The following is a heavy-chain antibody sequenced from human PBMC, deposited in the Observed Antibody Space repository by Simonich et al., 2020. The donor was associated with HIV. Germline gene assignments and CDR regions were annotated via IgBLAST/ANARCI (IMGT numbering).Heavy chain of an antibody. CDR1: GGSFSGYS. V-gene: IGHV4-34*01. CDR2: ITYSGST. CDR3: AREVGYYPPHLEENNAFDF. D-gene: IGHD3-10*01. Sequence: QVQLQPWGAGLLKPSETLSLTCAVYGGSFSGYSWSWIRQSPGRGLEWIGEITYSGSTNDKTSLKSRVTISVDTSKKQFSLKLNSVTVADTAVYYCAREVGYYPPHLEENNAFDFWGQGTLVTVSS. J-gene: IGHJ3*01.